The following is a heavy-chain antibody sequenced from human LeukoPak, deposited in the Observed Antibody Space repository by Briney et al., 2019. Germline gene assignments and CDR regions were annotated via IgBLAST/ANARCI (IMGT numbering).Heavy chain of an antibody. CDR2: INHSGST. CDR3: ARADYGDYVGNWFDP. Sequence: ATLSLTCAVSGGSFSGYYWSWIRQPPGKGLEWIGEINHSGSTNYNPSLKRRVTISVDTSKNQFSLKLSSVTAADTAVYYCARADYGDYVGNWFDPWGQGTLVTVSS. V-gene: IGHV4-34*01. D-gene: IGHD4-17*01. CDR1: GGSFSGYY. J-gene: IGHJ5*02.